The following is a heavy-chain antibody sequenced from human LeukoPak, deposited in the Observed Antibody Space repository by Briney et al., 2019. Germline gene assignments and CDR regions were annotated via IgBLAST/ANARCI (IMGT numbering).Heavy chain of an antibody. V-gene: IGHV4-34*01. CDR2: INHSGST. D-gene: IGHD2-21*02. Sequence: GSLRLSCAASGFTFSDYYMSWIRQAPGKGLEWIGEINHSGSTNYNPSLKSRVTFSVDTSKNQFSLKLISVTAADTAVYYCARVKGVVTAILDYWGQGTLVTVSS. CDR1: GFTFSDYY. CDR3: ARVKGVVTAILDY. J-gene: IGHJ4*02.